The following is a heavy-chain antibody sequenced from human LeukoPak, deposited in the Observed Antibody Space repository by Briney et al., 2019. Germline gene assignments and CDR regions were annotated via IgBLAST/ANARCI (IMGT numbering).Heavy chain of an antibody. CDR2: INDVGGST. D-gene: IGHD4-17*01. CDR1: GFTFSNYG. CDR3: TKGGDYGRAFDI. V-gene: IGHV3-23*01. Sequence: GGSLRLSCVASGFTFSNYGMNWVRQAPGKGLEWVSAINDVGGSTYYADSVKGRFTFSRDNSKNMLYLQMSSLRTEDTAVYYCTKGGDYGRAFDIWGQGTVVTVSS. J-gene: IGHJ3*02.